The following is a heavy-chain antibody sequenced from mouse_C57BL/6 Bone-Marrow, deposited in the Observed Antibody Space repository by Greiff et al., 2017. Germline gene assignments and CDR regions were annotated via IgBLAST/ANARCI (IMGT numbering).Heavy chain of an antibody. J-gene: IGHJ3*01. CDR2: IYPGGGYT. D-gene: IGHD1-1*01. CDR1: GYTFTNYW. Sequence: VQLQQSGAELVRPGTSVKMSCKASGYTFTNYWIGWAKQRPGHGLEWIGDIYPGGGYTNYNEKFKGKATLTADKSSSTTYMQFSSLTSEDSAIYYCARGDYYGSSFAYWGQGTRVTVSA. V-gene: IGHV1-63*01. CDR3: ARGDYYGSSFAY.